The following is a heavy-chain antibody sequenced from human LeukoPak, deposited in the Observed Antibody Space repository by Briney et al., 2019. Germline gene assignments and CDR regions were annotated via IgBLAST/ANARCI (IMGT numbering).Heavy chain of an antibody. CDR1: GGSFSGYY. CDR3: ARHGVKYSSLGYFDY. J-gene: IGHJ4*02. D-gene: IGHD6-6*01. Sequence: PSETLSLTCAVYGGSFSGYYWSWIRQPPGKGLEWIGYIYTSGSTNYNPSLKSRVTISVDTSKNQFSLKLSSVTAADTAVYYCARHGVKYSSLGYFDYWGQGTLVTVSS. CDR2: IYTSGST. V-gene: IGHV4-4*09.